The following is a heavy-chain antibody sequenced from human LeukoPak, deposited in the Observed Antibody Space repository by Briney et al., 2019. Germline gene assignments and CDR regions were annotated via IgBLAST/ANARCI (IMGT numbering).Heavy chain of an antibody. V-gene: IGHV1-8*01. CDR3: ARGSENNFDSSGPIGF. D-gene: IGHD3-22*01. Sequence: GASVKVSCKTSGYRFTSYDINWVRQTTGQGLEWMGWMNPHSGTTGYAQKFQGRLTLPRNTSISTAYLKLSSLTSEDTAVYYCARGSENNFDSSGPIGFWGQGTLVTVSS. CDR1: GYRFTSYD. J-gene: IGHJ4*02. CDR2: MNPHSGTT.